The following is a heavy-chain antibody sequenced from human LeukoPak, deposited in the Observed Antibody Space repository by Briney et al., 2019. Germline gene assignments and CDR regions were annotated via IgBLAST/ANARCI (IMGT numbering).Heavy chain of an antibody. D-gene: IGHD2-2*01. J-gene: IGHJ6*03. CDR2: IYTSGST. CDR1: GGSISSYY. Sequence: SETLSLTCTVSGGSISSYYWSWIRQPAGTGLEWIGRIYTSGSTNYNPSLKSRVTMSVDTSKNQFSLKLSSVTAADTAVYYCALSSGYCSSTSCYPYYYYMDVWGKGTTVTVSS. V-gene: IGHV4-4*07. CDR3: ALSSGYCSSTSCYPYYYYMDV.